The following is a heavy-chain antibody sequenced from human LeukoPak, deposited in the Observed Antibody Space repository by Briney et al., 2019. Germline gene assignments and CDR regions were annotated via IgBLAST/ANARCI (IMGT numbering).Heavy chain of an antibody. CDR1: GYTFTSYD. D-gene: IGHD6-13*01. V-gene: IGHV1-8*03. CDR2: MNPNSGNT. Sequence: ASVKVSCKASGYTFTSYDINWVRQATGQGREWMGWMNPNSGNTGYAQKFQGRVTITRNTSISTAYMELSSLRSEDTAVYYCARGLLSGSSWYHLDYWGQGTLVTVSS. J-gene: IGHJ4*02. CDR3: ARGLLSGSSWYHLDY.